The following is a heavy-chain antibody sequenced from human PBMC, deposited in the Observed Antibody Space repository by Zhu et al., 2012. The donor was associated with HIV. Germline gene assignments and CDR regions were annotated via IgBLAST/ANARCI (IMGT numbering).Heavy chain of an antibody. CDR3: ARGEKIWRRGVEDYNHYYYLDV. Sequence: QVQLQQWGAGLLKPSETLSLTCGVYGGSLSSYYWNWIRQSPGKGLEWIGEISPGGDTGYSPSLKSRISVSVDTTKNQVSMNLNSVTAADTAIYYCARGEKIWRRGVEDYNHYYYLDVWGRGTTVTVSS. CDR1: GGSLSSYY. J-gene: IGHJ6*03. V-gene: IGHV4-34*01. CDR2: ISPGGDT. D-gene: IGHD3-10*01.